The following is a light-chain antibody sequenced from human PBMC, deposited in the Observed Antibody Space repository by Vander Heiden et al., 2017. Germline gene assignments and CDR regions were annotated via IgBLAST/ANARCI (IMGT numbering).Light chain of an antibody. CDR1: QSVSSY. J-gene: IGKJ4*01. V-gene: IGKV3-11*01. Sequence: EIALTHSPATLSLSPGERATLSCRASQSVSSYLAWYQQKPGQAPRLLIYDASNRATGIPARFSGSGSGTDFTLTISSLEPEDFAVYYCQQRSNWPPTFGGGTKVEIK. CDR3: QQRSNWPPT. CDR2: DAS.